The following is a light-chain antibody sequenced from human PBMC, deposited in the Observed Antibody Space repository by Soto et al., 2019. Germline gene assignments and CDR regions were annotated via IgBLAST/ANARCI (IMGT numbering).Light chain of an antibody. Sequence: EILLTQSPSTLSLSPGERATLSCRASQSVDSTYLAWYQQKPGQAPRLIMYGASNRATGIPERFSGTGSGTDFTLTISRLAPEDFVVYYCQQYGSSPETFGQGTKVDIK. CDR2: GAS. V-gene: IGKV3-20*01. J-gene: IGKJ1*01. CDR1: QSVDSTY. CDR3: QQYGSSPET.